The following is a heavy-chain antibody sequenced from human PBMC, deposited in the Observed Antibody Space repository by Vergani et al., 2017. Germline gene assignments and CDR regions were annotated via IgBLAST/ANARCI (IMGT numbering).Heavy chain of an antibody. D-gene: IGHD3-22*01. Sequence: QLQLQESGPGLVKPSETLSLTCTVSGGSISSSSYYWGWIRQPPGKGLEWIGSIYYSGSTYYNPSLKSRVTISVDTSKNQFSLKLSSVTAADTAVYYCARDPHPYDSSGHIDYWGQGTLVTVSS. J-gene: IGHJ4*02. CDR2: IYYSGST. V-gene: IGHV4-39*07. CDR1: GGSISSSSYY. CDR3: ARDPHPYDSSGHIDY.